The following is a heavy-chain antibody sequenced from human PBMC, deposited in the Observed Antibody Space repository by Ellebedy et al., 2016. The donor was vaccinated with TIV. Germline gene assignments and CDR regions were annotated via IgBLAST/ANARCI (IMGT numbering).Heavy chain of an antibody. CDR3: ASLGVTPLTRYGMDV. V-gene: IGHV5-51*01. CDR2: IYPGDSDT. Sequence: GESLKISCKGSGYSFTSYWIGWVRQMPGKGLEWMGIIYPGDSDTRYSPSFQGQVTISADKSISTAYLQWSSLKASDTAMYYCASLGVTPLTRYGMDVWGQGTTVTVSS. J-gene: IGHJ6*02. CDR1: GYSFTSYW. D-gene: IGHD3-10*01.